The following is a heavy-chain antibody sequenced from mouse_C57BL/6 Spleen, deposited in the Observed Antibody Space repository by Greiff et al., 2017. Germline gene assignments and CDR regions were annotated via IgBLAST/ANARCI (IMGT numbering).Heavy chain of an antibody. CDR2: ISSGSSTI. Sequence: EVMLVESGGGLVKPGGSLKLSCAASGFTFSDYGMHWVRQAPEKGLEWVAYISSGSSTIYYADTVKGRFTISRDNAKNTLFLQMTSLRSEDTAMYYCARHGDYWYFDVWGTGTTVTVSS. CDR1: GFTFSDYG. V-gene: IGHV5-17*01. CDR3: ARHGDYWYFDV. J-gene: IGHJ1*03.